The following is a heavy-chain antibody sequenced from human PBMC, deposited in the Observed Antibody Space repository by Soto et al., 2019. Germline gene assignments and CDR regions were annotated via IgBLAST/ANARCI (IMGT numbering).Heavy chain of an antibody. CDR3: ARDSPSSLFLEWSNAMDV. J-gene: IGHJ6*02. CDR2: ISYDGSNK. D-gene: IGHD3-3*01. CDR1: GFTFSSYA. Sequence: PGGSLRLSCAASGFTFSSYAMHWVRQAPGKGLEWVAVISYDGSNKYYADSVKGRFTISRDNSKNTLYLQMNSLRAEDTAVYYCARDSPSSLFLEWSNAMDVWGQGTTVTVSS. V-gene: IGHV3-30-3*01.